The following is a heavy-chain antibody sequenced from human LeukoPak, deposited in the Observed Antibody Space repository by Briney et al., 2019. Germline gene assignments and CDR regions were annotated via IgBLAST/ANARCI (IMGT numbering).Heavy chain of an antibody. CDR3: ARDGVAVAGTALAWYYYYYMDV. V-gene: IGHV3-74*01. Sequence: GGSLRPSCAASGFTFSRYWMHWVRQAPGKGLVWVSRINSDGSRTSYADSVEGRSTISRDNAKNTLYLQMNSLRAEDTAVYYCARDGVAVAGTALAWYYYYYMDVWGKGTTVTISS. D-gene: IGHD6-19*01. CDR2: INSDGSRT. J-gene: IGHJ6*03. CDR1: GFTFSRYW.